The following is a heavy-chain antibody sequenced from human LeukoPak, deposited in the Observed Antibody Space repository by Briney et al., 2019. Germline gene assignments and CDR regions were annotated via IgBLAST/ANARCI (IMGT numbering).Heavy chain of an antibody. CDR3: ARASDGDYYYYYYMDV. Sequence: PSETLSLTCTVSGGSISSYYWSWIRQPAGKGLEGIGRIYTSGSTNYNPSLKSRVTMSVDTSKNQFSLKLSSVTAADTAVYYCARASDGDYYYYYYMDVWGKGTTVTVSS. D-gene: IGHD4-17*01. V-gene: IGHV4-4*07. CDR2: IYTSGST. CDR1: GGSISSYY. J-gene: IGHJ6*03.